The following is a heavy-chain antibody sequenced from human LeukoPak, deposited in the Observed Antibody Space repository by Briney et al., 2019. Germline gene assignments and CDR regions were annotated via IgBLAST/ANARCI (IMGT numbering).Heavy chain of an antibody. Sequence: GASVKVSCKASGYTFTGYYMHWVRQAPGQGLEWMGWINPNSGGKNYAQKFQGRVTITRDTSISTACMELSRLRSDDTALYYCARDGEYQLLYRWFDPWGQGTLVTVSS. CDR1: GYTFTGYY. V-gene: IGHV1-2*02. D-gene: IGHD2-2*02. CDR2: INPNSGGK. J-gene: IGHJ5*02. CDR3: ARDGEYQLLYRWFDP.